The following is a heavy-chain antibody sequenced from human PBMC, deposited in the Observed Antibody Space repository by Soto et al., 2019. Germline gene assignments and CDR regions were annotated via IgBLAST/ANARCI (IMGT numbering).Heavy chain of an antibody. CDR2: IFHSGST. Sequence: QVQLQESGPGLLKPSQTLSLTCNVSGGYINSGGFYWSWIRQHPGKGLEWIGYIFHSGSTLYNPSLNSRVTLSADTSKNQLSLNLSSVTVAATAVYYCARGGIAGHWFDPWGQGTLVTVSS. V-gene: IGHV4-31*03. D-gene: IGHD6-13*01. J-gene: IGHJ5*02. CDR3: ARGGIAGHWFDP. CDR1: GGYINSGGFY.